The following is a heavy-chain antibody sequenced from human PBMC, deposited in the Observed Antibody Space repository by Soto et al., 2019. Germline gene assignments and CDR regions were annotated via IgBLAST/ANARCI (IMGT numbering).Heavy chain of an antibody. CDR2: ISYDGSNK. V-gene: IGHV3-30*18. J-gene: IGHJ6*02. CDR3: AKVQTTHFCYGMDV. Sequence: QVQLVESGGGVVQPGRSLGLSCAVSGFTFRSYGMHWVRQAPGKGLEWVAVISYDGSNKYYADSVKGRFSTSSDNSKTTRDLKMKSLRAEDTAVYYCAKVQTTHFCYGMDVWGQGTMVTVSS. D-gene: IGHD4-4*01. CDR1: GFTFRSYG.